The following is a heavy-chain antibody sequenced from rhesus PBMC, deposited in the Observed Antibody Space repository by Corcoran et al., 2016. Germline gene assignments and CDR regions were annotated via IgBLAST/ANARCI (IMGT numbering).Heavy chain of an antibody. V-gene: IGHV4-76*01. J-gene: IGHJ4*01. CDR3: ARGAGYLRY. D-gene: IGHD2-27*01. CDR1: GYSISSGYD. Sequence: QVQLQESGPGVVKPSETLSLNCAVSGYSISSGYDWSWIRQPPGKGLEWIGYLYGSSGSTNYNPSLKNRVTISKDTSKNHFSLKLSSVTAADTAVYYCARGAGYLRYWGQGVLVTVSS. CDR2: LYGSSGST.